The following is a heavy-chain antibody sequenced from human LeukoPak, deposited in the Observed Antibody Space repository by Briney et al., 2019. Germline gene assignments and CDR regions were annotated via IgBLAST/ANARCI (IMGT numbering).Heavy chain of an antibody. CDR1: GGSVTRGAYS. V-gene: IGHV4-61*02. CDR3: ASGDYGAGGPVMRY. CDR2: IYTSGDT. D-gene: IGHD3-10*01. Sequence: SETLSLTCTVSGGSVTRGAYSWTWIRQPVGKGLEWIGRIYTSGDTKYNPSLKSRVTISVGASNNQFPLKLTSVTAADTAVYYCASGDYGAGGPVMRYWGHGTLVIVSS. J-gene: IGHJ4*01.